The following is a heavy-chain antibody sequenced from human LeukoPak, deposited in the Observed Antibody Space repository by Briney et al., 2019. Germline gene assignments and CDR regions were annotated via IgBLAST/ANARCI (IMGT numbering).Heavy chain of an antibody. J-gene: IGHJ5*02. D-gene: IGHD3-10*01. CDR3: ARDNVGSGSYYNRWFDP. CDR1: GNTFTGYY. Sequence: ASVKVSCKASGNTFTGYYMHWVRQAPGQGLEWMGWINPNSGGTNYAQKFQGRVTMTRDTSISTAYMELSRLRSDDTAVYYCARDNVGSGSYYNRWFDPWGQGTLVTVSS. CDR2: INPNSGGT. V-gene: IGHV1-2*02.